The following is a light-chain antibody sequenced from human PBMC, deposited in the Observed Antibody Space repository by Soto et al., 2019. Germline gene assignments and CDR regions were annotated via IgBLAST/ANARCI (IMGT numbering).Light chain of an antibody. J-gene: IGKJ1*01. CDR3: QQYNSYWT. V-gene: IGKV1-5*03. Sequence: DIQMTQSPSILSVSVGDRVTITCRASQSISSWLAFYHQRPGKAPQLLVDKASSLESGVPSRFSGSGSGTEFTLTISSLQPDDFATYYCQQYNSYWTFGQGTKVDI. CDR2: KAS. CDR1: QSISSW.